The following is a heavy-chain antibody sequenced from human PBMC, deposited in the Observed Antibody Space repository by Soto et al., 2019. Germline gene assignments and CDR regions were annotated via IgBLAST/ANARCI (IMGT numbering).Heavy chain of an antibody. CDR3: AREGGTWLLNAFVAFDI. J-gene: IGHJ3*02. CDR1: GYTFSSYG. Sequence: QVQLVQSGAEVKKPGASVKVSCKASGYTFSSYGISWVRQAPGQGLEWMGWISAYNGNTNDAPNLQGRVTMTTDPSTSTASMELRSLRSDDTAVYYCAREGGTWLLNAFVAFDIGGQGTMVTVSS. V-gene: IGHV1-18*01. CDR2: ISAYNGNT. D-gene: IGHD5-12*01.